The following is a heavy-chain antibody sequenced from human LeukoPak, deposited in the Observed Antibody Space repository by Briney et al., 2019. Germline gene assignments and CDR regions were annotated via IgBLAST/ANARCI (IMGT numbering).Heavy chain of an antibody. CDR2: MYYSGST. Sequence: PSETLSLTCAVYGGSFSGYYWSWIRQPPGKGLEWIGYMYYSGSTNYNPFLKSRVTISVDTSNNQVSLKLNSVTAADTAVYYCARGGYSYYHGNFYYYNYMDVWGKGTTVTVSS. D-gene: IGHD4-11*01. V-gene: IGHV4-59*01. CDR1: GGSFSGYY. J-gene: IGHJ6*03. CDR3: ARGGYSYYHGNFYYYNYMDV.